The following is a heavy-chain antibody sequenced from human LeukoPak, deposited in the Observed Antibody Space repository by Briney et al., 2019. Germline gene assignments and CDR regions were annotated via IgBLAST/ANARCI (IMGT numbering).Heavy chain of an antibody. Sequence: PSETLSLTYTVAGASISSGYCDWIRQPPGKGLEWIGYIYYSGSTNYNPSLKSRVTISVDTSKNQFSLKLSSVTAADTAVYYCAVMFSNSWYWFPPSGQGTLVTVSS. CDR3: AVMFSNSWYWFPP. V-gene: IGHV4-59*08. D-gene: IGHD6-13*01. CDR2: IYYSGST. CDR1: GASISSGY. J-gene: IGHJ5*02.